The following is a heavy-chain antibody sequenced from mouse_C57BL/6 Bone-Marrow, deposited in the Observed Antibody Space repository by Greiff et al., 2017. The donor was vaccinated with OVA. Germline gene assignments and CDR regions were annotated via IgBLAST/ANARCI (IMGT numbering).Heavy chain of an antibody. V-gene: IGHV3-6*01. J-gene: IGHJ4*01. D-gene: IGHD1-1*01. Sequence: EVHLVESGPGLVKPSQSLSLTCSVTGYSITSGYSWNWIRQFPGNKLEWMGYISYDGSNNYNPSLKNRISITRDTSKNQFFLKLNSVTTEDTATYYCAITTVVATDYWGQGTSVTVSS. CDR1: GYSITSGYS. CDR2: ISYDGSN. CDR3: AITTVVATDY.